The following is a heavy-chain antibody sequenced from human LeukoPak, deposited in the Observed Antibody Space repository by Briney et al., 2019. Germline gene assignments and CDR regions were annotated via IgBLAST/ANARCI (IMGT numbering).Heavy chain of an antibody. CDR2: IYYSGST. Sequence: SETLSLTCTVSGGSISSGGYYWSWIRQHPGKGLEWIGYIYYSGSTYYNPSLKSRVTISVDTSKNQFSLKLSSVTAADTAVYYCARSGLSSHFDYWGQGTLVTVSS. J-gene: IGHJ4*02. D-gene: IGHD3-10*01. CDR1: GGSISSGGYY. CDR3: ARSGLSSHFDY. V-gene: IGHV4-31*03.